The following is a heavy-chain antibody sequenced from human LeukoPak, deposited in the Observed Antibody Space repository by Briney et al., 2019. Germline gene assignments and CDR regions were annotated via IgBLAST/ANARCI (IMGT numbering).Heavy chain of an antibody. CDR2: IYHSGST. CDR1: GYSISSGYY. CDR3: ARHFVQLERRAHYYMDV. D-gene: IGHD1-1*01. V-gene: IGHV4-38-2*01. Sequence: SXXLSLTCAVSGYSISSGYYWGWSRQPPGKGLEWIGSIYHSGSTYYTPSLKSRLTISVDTSKNQFSLKLSSVTAADTAVYYCARHFVQLERRAHYYMDVWGKGTTVTVSS. J-gene: IGHJ6*03.